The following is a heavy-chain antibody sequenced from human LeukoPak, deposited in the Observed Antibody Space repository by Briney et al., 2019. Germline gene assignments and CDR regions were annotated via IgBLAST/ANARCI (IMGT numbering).Heavy chain of an antibody. V-gene: IGHV4-34*01. CDR3: ASRAAADPDY. CDR1: GGSFSGYY. CDR2: INHSGST. J-gene: IGHJ4*02. D-gene: IGHD6-13*01. Sequence: SETLSLTCAVYGGSFSGYYWSWIRQPPGKGLEWIGEINHSGSTNYTPSLKSRVTISVETSKNQFSLKLSSVTAADTAVYYCASRAAADPDYWGQGTLVTVSS.